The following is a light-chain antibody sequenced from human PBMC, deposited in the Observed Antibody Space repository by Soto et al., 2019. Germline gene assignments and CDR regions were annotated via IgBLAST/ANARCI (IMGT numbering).Light chain of an antibody. CDR1: SSDVGSHNF. J-gene: IGLJ3*02. CDR3: CSYAGSKTWV. Sequence: QSVLTQPASVSGSPGQSITISCTGTSSDVGSHNFVSWYQQHPGKVPKLMIYDVTKRPSGVSNRFSGSKSGNTASLTISGLQAEDEADYYCCSYAGSKTWVFGGGTKLTVL. V-gene: IGLV2-23*02. CDR2: DVT.